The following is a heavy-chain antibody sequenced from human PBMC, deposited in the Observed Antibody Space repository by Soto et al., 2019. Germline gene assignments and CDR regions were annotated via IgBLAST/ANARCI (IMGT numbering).Heavy chain of an antibody. J-gene: IGHJ6*02. CDR2: IIPIFGTA. V-gene: IGHV1-69*13. CDR3: ARDGSGYRSRASPMDV. CDR1: GDTSSSYA. D-gene: IGHD3-22*01. Sequence: GASVKVSCKASGDTSSSYAISWVLQAPGQGPEWMGGIIPIFGTANYAQKFQGRVTITADESTSTAYMELSSLRSEDTAVYYCARDGSGYRSRASPMDVWGQGTTVTVSS.